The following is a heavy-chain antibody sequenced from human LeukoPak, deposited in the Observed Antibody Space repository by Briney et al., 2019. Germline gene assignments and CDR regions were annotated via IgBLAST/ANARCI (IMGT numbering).Heavy chain of an antibody. V-gene: IGHV3-66*01. CDR1: GFTVSSNY. CDR3: ARDPPSATSAFDI. J-gene: IGHJ3*02. Sequence: GGSLRLSCAASGFTVSSNYMSWVRQAPGKGLEWVSLIYSDGSTHYPDSVKGRFTISRDNSKNTLYLQMNSLRVEDTAVYYCARDPPSATSAFDIWGQGTMVTVSS. CDR2: IYSDGST.